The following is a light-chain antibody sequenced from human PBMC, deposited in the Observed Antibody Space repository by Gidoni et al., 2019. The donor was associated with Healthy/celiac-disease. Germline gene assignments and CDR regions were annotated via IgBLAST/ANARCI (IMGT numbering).Light chain of an antibody. CDR2: GKT. V-gene: IGLV3-19*01. CDR1: SL. J-gene: IGLJ3*02. Sequence: SSELTQDPAVSVALGQTVRITCQGYSLYGKTNRPSGIPDRFSGSSSGNTVSLTITGAQAEDEADYYCNSRDISGNHWVFGGGTKLTVL. CDR3: NSRDISGNHWV.